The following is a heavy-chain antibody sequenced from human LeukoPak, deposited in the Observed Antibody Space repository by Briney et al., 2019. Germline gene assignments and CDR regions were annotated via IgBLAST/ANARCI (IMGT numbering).Heavy chain of an antibody. CDR3: ARLTGCTNGVCFMPDY. V-gene: IGHV5-51*01. Sequence: GESLKISCKGSGYSFTTNWIGWVRQMPGKGLEWMGIIYPDDSDTRYSPSFQGQVTISADKSISTAFLQWSSLKASDSAMYYCARLTGCTNGVCFMPDYWGPGNPGHRLL. D-gene: IGHD2-8*01. CDR2: IYPDDSDT. CDR1: GYSFTTNW. J-gene: IGHJ4*02.